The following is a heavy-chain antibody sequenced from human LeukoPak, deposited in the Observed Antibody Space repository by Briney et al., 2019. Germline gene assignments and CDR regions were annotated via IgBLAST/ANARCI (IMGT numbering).Heavy chain of an antibody. V-gene: IGHV1-18*04. J-gene: IGHJ4*02. D-gene: IGHD4-17*01. CDR1: AYTFSDHY. CDR2: ISAYNGNT. CDR3: PREVFGDPIDY. Sequence: ASVKVSCKTSAYTFSDHYMHWVRQAPGQGLEWMGWISAYNGNTNYAQKLLGRVTMTTDTSTSTAYMELRSLRSDDTAVYYCPREVFGDPIDYWGQGTLVTVSS.